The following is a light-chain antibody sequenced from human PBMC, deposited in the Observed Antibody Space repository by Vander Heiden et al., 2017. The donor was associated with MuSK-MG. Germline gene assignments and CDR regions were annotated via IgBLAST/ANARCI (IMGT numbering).Light chain of an antibody. CDR1: QSISSY. CDR3: QQSYSTHIFT. Sequence: DIQMTQSPSSLSASVGDRVTITCRASQSISSYLNWYQQKPGKAPKLLIYAASSLQSGVPSRFSGSGSGTDFTLTISSLQPEDFATYYCQQSYSTHIFTFGRGTKVDIK. V-gene: IGKV1-39*01. J-gene: IGKJ3*01. CDR2: AAS.